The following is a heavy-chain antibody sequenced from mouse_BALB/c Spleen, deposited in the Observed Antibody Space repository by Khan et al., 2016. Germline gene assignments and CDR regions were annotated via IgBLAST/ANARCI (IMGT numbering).Heavy chain of an antibody. CDR2: IDPFNGGT. Sequence: MQLKQSGPELMKPGASVKISCKASGYSFTSYYMHWVKQSHGKSLEWIGYIDPFNGGTSYNQKFKGKATLTVDKSSSTAYMHLSSLTSEDSAVYYCASSTQSFYAMDYWGQGTSVTVSP. D-gene: IGHD1-1*01. CDR3: ASSTQSFYAMDY. CDR1: GYSFTSYY. J-gene: IGHJ4*01. V-gene: IGHV1S135*01.